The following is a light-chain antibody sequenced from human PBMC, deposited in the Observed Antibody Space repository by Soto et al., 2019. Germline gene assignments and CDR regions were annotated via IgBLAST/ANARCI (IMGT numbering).Light chain of an antibody. CDR2: KIS. V-gene: IGKV2-24*01. CDR3: MHATEFPPGYT. CDR1: QSLVHSDGSTH. Sequence: DIVMNQTPLSSPVTLGQSASISCRSSQSLVHSDGSTHLRWLQQRPGQPPRLLIYKISNRLSGVPDRFSGSGAGTDFTLKISRVEAEDAGVYYCMHATEFPPGYTFGQGTKLEIK. J-gene: IGKJ2*01.